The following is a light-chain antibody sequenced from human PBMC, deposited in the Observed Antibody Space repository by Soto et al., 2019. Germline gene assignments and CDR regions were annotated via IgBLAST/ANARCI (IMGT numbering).Light chain of an antibody. CDR2: EVS. Sequence: QSALTQPASVSGSPGQSITISCTGTNSDVGGYNYVSWYQQHPGKAPKLMIYEVSNRPSGVSNRFSGSKSGNTASLAISGLQAEDEADYYSSSYTSISPPYVFGTGTKLTVL. CDR3: SSYTSISPPYV. CDR1: NSDVGGYNY. V-gene: IGLV2-14*01. J-gene: IGLJ1*01.